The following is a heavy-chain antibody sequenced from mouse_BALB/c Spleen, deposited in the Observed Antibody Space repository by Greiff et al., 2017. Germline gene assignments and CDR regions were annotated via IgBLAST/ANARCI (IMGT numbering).Heavy chain of an antibody. CDR1: GFTFSSYG. CDR2: ISSGGSYT. Sequence: EVQGVESGGDLVKPGGSLKLSCAASGFTFSSYGMSWVRQTPDKRLEWVATISSGGSYTYYPDSVKGRFTISRDNAKNTLYLQMSSLKSEDTAMYYCARDMNAMDYWGQGTSVTVSS. CDR3: ARDMNAMDY. D-gene: IGHD2-3*01. J-gene: IGHJ4*01. V-gene: IGHV5-6*01.